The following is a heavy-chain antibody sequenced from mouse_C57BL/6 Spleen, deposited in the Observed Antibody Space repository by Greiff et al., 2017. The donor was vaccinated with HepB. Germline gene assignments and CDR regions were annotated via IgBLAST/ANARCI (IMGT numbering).Heavy chain of an antibody. Sequence: QVQLQQPGAELVMPGASVKLSCKASGYTFTSYWMHWVKQRPGQGLEWIGEIDPSDSYTNYNQKFKGKSTLTVDKSSSTAYMQLSSLTSEDSAVYYCASAYYYGSIYAMDYWGQGTSVTVSS. CDR2: IDPSDSYT. D-gene: IGHD1-1*01. J-gene: IGHJ4*01. V-gene: IGHV1-69*01. CDR1: GYTFTSYW. CDR3: ASAYYYGSIYAMDY.